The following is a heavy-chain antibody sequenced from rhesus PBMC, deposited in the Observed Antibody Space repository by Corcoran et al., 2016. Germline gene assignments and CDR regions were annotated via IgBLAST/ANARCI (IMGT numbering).Heavy chain of an antibody. CDR1: GVSLSSNF. V-gene: IGHV4-147*01. Sequence: QVQLQESGPGLLTPSETLSLTCPVSGVSLSSNFWSLIRQSPVKGLGWIGDIHGGSWGTRHNPPLERRITISRNTSQNQFSLRLNSVTAPDPPVYFCWRYFTWAIYHWGQGVMVPVPS. CDR3: WRYFTWAIYH. D-gene: IGHD2-27*01. CDR2: IHGGSWGT. J-gene: IGHJ4*01.